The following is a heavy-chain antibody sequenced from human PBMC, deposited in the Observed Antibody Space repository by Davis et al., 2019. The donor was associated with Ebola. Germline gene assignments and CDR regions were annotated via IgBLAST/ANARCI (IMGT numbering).Heavy chain of an antibody. CDR2: IIPILGIA. D-gene: IGHD3-22*01. V-gene: IGHV1-69*02. CDR3: ARVRLGKWLLLRWIFDY. Sequence: SVKVSCKASGGTFSSYTISWVRQAPGQGLEWMGRIIPILGIANYAQKFQGRVTITADKSTSTAYMELSSLRSEDTAVYYCARVRLGKWLLLRWIFDYWGQGTLVTVSS. CDR1: GGTFSSYT. J-gene: IGHJ4*02.